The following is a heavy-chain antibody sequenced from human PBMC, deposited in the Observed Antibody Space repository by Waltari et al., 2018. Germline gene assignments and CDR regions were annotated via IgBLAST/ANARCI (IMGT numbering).Heavy chain of an antibody. CDR3: ARGLGAIY. Sequence: QLQMQESGPGLVKPSETLSLTRAVSGGSITTITYFWGWIRQPPGKGLEWIGSFSYNGNTYYNPALKSRATISGDTSKNQVSLVLTSVTAADTAVYYCARGLGAIYWGHGTLVTVSS. CDR1: GGSITTITYF. J-gene: IGHJ4*01. D-gene: IGHD2-21*01. V-gene: IGHV4-39*07. CDR2: FSYNGNT.